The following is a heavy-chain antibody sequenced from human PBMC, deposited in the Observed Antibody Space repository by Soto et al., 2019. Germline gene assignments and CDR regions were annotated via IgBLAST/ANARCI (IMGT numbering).Heavy chain of an antibody. V-gene: IGHV3-30*18. CDR1: GFTFSSYG. CDR2: ISYDGSNK. J-gene: IGHJ6*02. Sequence: GGSLRLSCAASGFTFSSYGMHWVRQAPGKGLEWVAVISYDGSNKYYADSVKGRFTISRDNSKNTLYLQMNSLRAEDTAVYYCAKEATKYYYYGMDVWGQGTTVTVSS. CDR3: AKEATKYYYYGMDV. D-gene: IGHD1-26*01.